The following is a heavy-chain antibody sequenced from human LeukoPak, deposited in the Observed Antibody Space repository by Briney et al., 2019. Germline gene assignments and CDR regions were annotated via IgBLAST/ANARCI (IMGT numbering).Heavy chain of an antibody. D-gene: IGHD3-3*01. CDR3: ARGRYYDFWSGYYYFDY. CDR2: IYYSGST. CDR1: GGSISSGGYY. V-gene: IGHV4-31*03. J-gene: IGHJ4*02. Sequence: SQTLSLTCTVSGGSISSGGYYWSWIRQHPGKGLEWIGYIYYSGSTYYNPSLKSRVTISVDTSKNQISLKLSSVTAADTAVYYCARGRYYDFWSGYYYFDYWGQGTLVTVSS.